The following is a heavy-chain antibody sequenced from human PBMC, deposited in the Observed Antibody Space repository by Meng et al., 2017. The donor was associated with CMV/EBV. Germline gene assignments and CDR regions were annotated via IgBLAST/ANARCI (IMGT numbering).Heavy chain of an antibody. CDR2: INHSGST. D-gene: IGHD6-6*01. CDR1: GGSFSGYY. V-gene: IGHV4-34*01. CDR3: AGGPARLGYY. J-gene: IGHJ4*02. Sequence: SETLSLTCAVYGGSFSGYYWSWIRQPPGKGLEWIGEINHSGSTNYNPSLKSRVTISVDTSKNQFSLKLSSVTAADTAVYYCAGGPARLGYYWGQGTLVTVSS.